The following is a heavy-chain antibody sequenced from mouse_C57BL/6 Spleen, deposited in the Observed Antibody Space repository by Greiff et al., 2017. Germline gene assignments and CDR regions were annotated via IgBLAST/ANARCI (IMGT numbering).Heavy chain of an antibody. CDR3: AILRLALDY. J-gene: IGHJ2*01. Sequence: VKLMESGPELVKPGASVKISCKASGYAFSSSWMNWVKQRPGKGLEWIGRIYPGDGDTNYNGKVKGKATLTADKSSSTAYMQLSSLTSEDSAVYFCAILRLALDYWGQGTTLTVSS. CDR2: IYPGDGDT. V-gene: IGHV1-82*01. D-gene: IGHD1-1*01. CDR1: GYAFSSSW.